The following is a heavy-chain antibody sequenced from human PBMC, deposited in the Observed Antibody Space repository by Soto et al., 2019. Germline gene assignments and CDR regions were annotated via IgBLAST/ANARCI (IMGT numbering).Heavy chain of an antibody. D-gene: IGHD3-10*01. CDR1: GGTFSSYA. Sequence: QVQLVQSGAEVKKPGSSVKVSCKASGGTFSSYAISWVRQAPGQGLEWMGGIIPIFGTANYAQKFQGRVTITADESTSTAYMELSSLRSEDTAVYYCARARTGDGSGSYYNGWGYWGQGTLVTVSS. CDR2: IIPIFGTA. CDR3: ARARTGDGSGSYYNGWGY. V-gene: IGHV1-69*01. J-gene: IGHJ4*02.